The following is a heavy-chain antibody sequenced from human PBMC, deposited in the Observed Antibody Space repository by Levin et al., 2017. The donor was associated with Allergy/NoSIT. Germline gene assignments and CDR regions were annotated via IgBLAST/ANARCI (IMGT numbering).Heavy chain of an antibody. CDR2: IRSKPNSDAT. D-gene: IGHD1-26*01. V-gene: IGHV3-73*01. Sequence: GGSLRLSCAASGFTFSDSAMHWVRQASGKGLEWVGCIRSKPNSDATAYAASVKGRFTISREDSKNTAYLQMNSLKTEDTAVYYCTRPRSGDTSYFYYGMEVWGQGTTVTVSS. J-gene: IGHJ6*02. CDR3: TRPRSGDTSYFYYGMEV. CDR1: GFTFSDSA.